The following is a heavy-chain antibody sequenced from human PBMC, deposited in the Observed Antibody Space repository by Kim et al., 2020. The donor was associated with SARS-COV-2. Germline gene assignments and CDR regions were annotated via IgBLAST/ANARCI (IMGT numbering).Heavy chain of an antibody. V-gene: IGHV4-39*01. J-gene: IGHJ3*02. D-gene: IGHD6-13*01. CDR1: GGSISSSSYY. CDR2: IYYSGST. Sequence: SETLSLTCTVSGGSISSSSYYWDWIRQPPGKGLEWIGSIYYSGSTYYNPSLKSRVTLSVQTSKNQFSLRLSSVTAGDTAVYYCARRSTPAAGTGGGDVFDIWGQGTMVTVSS. CDR3: ARRSTPAAGTGGGDVFDI.